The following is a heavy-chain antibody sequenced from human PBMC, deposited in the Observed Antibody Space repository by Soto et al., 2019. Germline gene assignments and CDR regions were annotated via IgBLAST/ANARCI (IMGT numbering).Heavy chain of an antibody. Sequence: GFLRLSCAVSGLSFSSYAVSWVRQAPGKGPEWISSISGSGSTIYYEDSVKGRFTISRDNSKNTLYLQMSRLRAEDTAVYYCAKVFYYYDSSGYYYVDYWGQGTLVTVSS. J-gene: IGHJ4*02. D-gene: IGHD3-22*01. CDR3: AKVFYYYDSSGYYYVDY. V-gene: IGHV3-23*01. CDR1: GLSFSSYA. CDR2: ISGSGSTI.